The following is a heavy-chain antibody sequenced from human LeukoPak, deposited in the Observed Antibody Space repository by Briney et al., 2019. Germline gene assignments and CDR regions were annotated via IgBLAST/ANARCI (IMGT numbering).Heavy chain of an antibody. CDR2: IIPILGIA. V-gene: IGHV1-69*04. D-gene: IGHD2-15*01. CDR1: GGTFSSYA. J-gene: IGHJ4*02. CDR3: ARDGPGGRILDY. Sequence: ASVKVSCKASGGTFSSYAISWVRQAPGQGLEWMGRIIPILGIANYAQKFQGRVTITADKSTSTAYMELSSLRSEDTAVYYCARDGPGGRILDYWGQGTLVTVSS.